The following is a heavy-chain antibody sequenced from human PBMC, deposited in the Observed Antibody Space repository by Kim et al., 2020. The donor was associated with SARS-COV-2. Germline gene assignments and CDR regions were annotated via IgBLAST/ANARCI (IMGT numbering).Heavy chain of an antibody. V-gene: IGHV3-43*01. D-gene: IGHD3-3*01. J-gene: IGHJ4*02. CDR3: AKGGRLTGGGYFDY. Sequence: ADSVKGRFTISRDNSKNSLYLQMNSLRTEDTALYYCAKGGRLTGGGYFDYWGQGTLVTVSS.